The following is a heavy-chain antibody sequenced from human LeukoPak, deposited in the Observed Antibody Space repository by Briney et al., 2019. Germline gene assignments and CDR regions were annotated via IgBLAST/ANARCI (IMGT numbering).Heavy chain of an antibody. D-gene: IGHD5-18*01. Sequence: SETLSLTCAVSGDSISCCYWTWIRQSAGKGLEWIGRVFISGSTNYNPSLQGRVTMSVDRSKSQFSLRLSSVTAADTAVYYCVRQGYNYGAFNAWGQGTLVTISS. CDR2: VFISGST. J-gene: IGHJ4*02. V-gene: IGHV4-4*07. CDR1: GDSISCCY. CDR3: VRQGYNYGAFNA.